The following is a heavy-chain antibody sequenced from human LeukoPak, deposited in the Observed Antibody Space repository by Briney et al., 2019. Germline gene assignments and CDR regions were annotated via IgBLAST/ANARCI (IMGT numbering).Heavy chain of an antibody. Sequence: PGGSLRLSCAASGFTFSSYGMHWVRQAPGKGLEWVAVIWYDGSNKYYADSVKGRFTISRDNSKNTLYLQMNSLRAEDTAVYYCARVGGIVVVPAAIYYYYYGMDVWGQGTTVTVSS. V-gene: IGHV3-33*01. J-gene: IGHJ6*02. CDR2: IWYDGSNK. CDR3: ARVGGIVVVPAAIYYYYYGMDV. CDR1: GFTFSSYG. D-gene: IGHD2-2*01.